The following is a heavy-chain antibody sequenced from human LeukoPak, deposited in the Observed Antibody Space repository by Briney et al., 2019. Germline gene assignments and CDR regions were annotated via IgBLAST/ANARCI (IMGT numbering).Heavy chain of an antibody. D-gene: IGHD1-14*01. CDR2: IFYTGST. J-gene: IGHJ4*02. CDR3: ARHPARHRTLALRTPEDFDY. Sequence: SETLSLTCTVSGGSISSYYWSWIRQPPGKGLEWIGYIFYTGSTNYNPSLKSRVTISVDTSKNQVSLKLNSVTAADTAVYYCARHPARHRTLALRTPEDFDYWGQGTLVTVSS. V-gene: IGHV4-59*08. CDR1: GGSISSYY.